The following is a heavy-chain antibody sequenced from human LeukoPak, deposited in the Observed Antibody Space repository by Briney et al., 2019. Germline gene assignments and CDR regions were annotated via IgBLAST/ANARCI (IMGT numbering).Heavy chain of an antibody. J-gene: IGHJ5*01. CDR1: GGTFSSYA. CDR2: IIPIFGTA. V-gene: IGHV1-69*13. Sequence: SVEVSCKASGGTFSSYAISWVRQAPGQGLEWMGGIIPIFGTANYAQKFQGRVTITADESTSTAYMELSSLRSEDTAVYYCARDPSYYYGSGPNGFDPWGQGTLVTVSS. CDR3: ARDPSYYYGSGPNGFDP. D-gene: IGHD3-10*01.